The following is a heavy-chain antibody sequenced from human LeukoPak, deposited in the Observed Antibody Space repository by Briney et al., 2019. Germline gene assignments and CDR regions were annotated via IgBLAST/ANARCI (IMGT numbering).Heavy chain of an antibody. CDR1: GFTFSSYW. D-gene: IGHD3-22*01. CDR2: INEDGSKK. Sequence: GGSLRLSCAASGFTFSSYWMSWVRQAPGKGLECVANINEDGSKKYYVDSVKGRLTISRDNAEKSLYLQMDSLRGEDTAVYYCTRDVASSTYHFDSSGLLDYWGQGTLVTVSS. V-gene: IGHV3-7*01. CDR3: TRDVASSTYHFDSSGLLDY. J-gene: IGHJ4*02.